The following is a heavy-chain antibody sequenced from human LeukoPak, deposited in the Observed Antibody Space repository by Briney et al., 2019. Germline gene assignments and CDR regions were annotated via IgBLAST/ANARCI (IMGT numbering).Heavy chain of an antibody. D-gene: IGHD3-3*01. CDR3: ARDPYDGNYYFGY. Sequence: ASVKVSCKTSGYTFTGYHVHWVRQAPGQGLEWMGWFNANSGDTKYAQKFQGRVTMTRDTSIATDYMELTSLISDDTAIYYCARDPYDGNYYFGYWGQGTLVTVAS. V-gene: IGHV1-2*02. CDR1: GYTFTGYH. CDR2: FNANSGDT. J-gene: IGHJ4*02.